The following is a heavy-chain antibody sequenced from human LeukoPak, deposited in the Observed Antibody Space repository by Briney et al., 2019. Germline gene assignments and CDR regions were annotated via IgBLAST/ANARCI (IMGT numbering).Heavy chain of an antibody. CDR3: ARDRGAAAGLFDY. J-gene: IGHJ4*02. CDR1: GGSISSYH. Sequence: SETLSLNCTVSGGSISSYHWMWIRQPPGQGLEGIGYIYYSGSTNYNPSLKSRVTISVDTSKNQFSLKLSSVTAADTAVYYCARDRGAAAGLFDYWGQGTLVTVSS. V-gene: IGHV4-59*01. D-gene: IGHD6-13*01. CDR2: IYYSGST.